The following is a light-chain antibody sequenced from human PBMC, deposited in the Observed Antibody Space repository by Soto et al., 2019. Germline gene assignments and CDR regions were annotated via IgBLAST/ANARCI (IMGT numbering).Light chain of an antibody. CDR3: QQYGGSPWT. J-gene: IGKJ1*01. Sequence: EIVLTQSPGTLSLSPGERATLSCRASQSVSNNYLAWYQQKPGQAPRLLIYGASSRATGIPDRFSGSGSGTDFALTISRLEPEDFAVYHCQQYGGSPWTFGQGTKVE. CDR1: QSVSNNY. V-gene: IGKV3-20*01. CDR2: GAS.